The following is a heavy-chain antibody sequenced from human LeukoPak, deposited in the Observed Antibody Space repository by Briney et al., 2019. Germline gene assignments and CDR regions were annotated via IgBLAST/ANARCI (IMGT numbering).Heavy chain of an antibody. CDR1: GFTFSSYS. D-gene: IGHD5-12*01. J-gene: IGHJ5*02. V-gene: IGHV3-21*01. CDR2: ISSSSYI. Sequence: PGGSLRLSCAASGFTFSSYSMNWVRQAPGKGLEWVSSISSSSYIYYADSVKGRFTISRDNAKNSLYLQMNSLRAEDTAVYYCARDEGYVLGFDPWGQGTLVTVSS. CDR3: ARDEGYVLGFDP.